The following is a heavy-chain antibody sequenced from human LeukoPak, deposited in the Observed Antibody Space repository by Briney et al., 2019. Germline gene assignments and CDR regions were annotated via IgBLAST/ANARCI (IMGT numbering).Heavy chain of an antibody. CDR3: AKDLTAIPVAGAFDY. CDR2: ISGSGGST. D-gene: IGHD6-19*01. V-gene: IGHV3-23*01. Sequence: GGSLRLSCAASGFTFSSYAMSWVRQAPGKGLEWVSAISGSGGSTYNADSVKGRFTISRNNPKNTLYLQMNSLRAEDTAVYFCAKDLTAIPVAGAFDYWGQGTLVTVSS. J-gene: IGHJ4*02. CDR1: GFTFSSYA.